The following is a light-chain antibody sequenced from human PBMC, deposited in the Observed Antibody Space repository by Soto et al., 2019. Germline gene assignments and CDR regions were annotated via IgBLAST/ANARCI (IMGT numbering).Light chain of an antibody. J-gene: IGLJ1*01. CDR2: EVS. CDR3: SSYTSSSTPSV. V-gene: IGLV2-14*01. CDR1: SSDVGGYNS. Sequence: QSVLTQPASVSGSPGQSITISCTGTSSDVGGYNSVSWYQQHPGKAPKLMIYEVSNRPSGVSNRFSGSKSGNTASLAISGLQAEDEAYYYCSSYTSSSTPSVFGTGTKLTVL.